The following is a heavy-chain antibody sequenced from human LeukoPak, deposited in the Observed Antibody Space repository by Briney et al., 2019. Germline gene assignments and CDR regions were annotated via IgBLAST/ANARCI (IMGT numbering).Heavy chain of an antibody. J-gene: IGHJ4*02. Sequence: GGSLRPSCAASGFTFSSYEMNWVRQAPGKGLEWVSYISSSGSTIYYADSVKGRFTISRDNAKNSLYLQMNSLRAEDTAVYYCARVLITGVDYWGQGTLVTVSS. CDR2: ISSSGSTI. CDR1: GFTFSSYE. D-gene: IGHD7-27*01. V-gene: IGHV3-48*03. CDR3: ARVLITGVDY.